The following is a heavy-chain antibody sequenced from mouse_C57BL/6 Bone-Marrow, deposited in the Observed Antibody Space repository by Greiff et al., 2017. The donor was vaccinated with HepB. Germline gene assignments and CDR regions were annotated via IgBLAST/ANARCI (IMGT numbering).Heavy chain of an antibody. Sequence: QVQLQQSGPGLVQPSQSLSITCTVSGFSLTSYGVHWVRQSPGKGLEWLGVIWSGGSTDYNAAFISRLSISKDNSKSQVFFKMNSLQADDTAIYYCARKDLTGSFAYWGQGTLVTVSA. CDR2: IWSGGST. V-gene: IGHV2-2*01. CDR3: ARKDLTGSFAY. J-gene: IGHJ3*01. D-gene: IGHD4-1*01. CDR1: GFSLTSYG.